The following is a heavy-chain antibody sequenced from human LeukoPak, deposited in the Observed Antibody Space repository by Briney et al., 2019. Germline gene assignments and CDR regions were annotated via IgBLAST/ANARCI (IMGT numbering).Heavy chain of an antibody. CDR1: GFTFSSYS. J-gene: IGHJ4*02. D-gene: IGHD3-22*01. CDR2: ISSSSSYI. CDR3: ARTYYHDSSGYYFPDHFDY. Sequence: GGSLRLSCAASGFTFSSYSMNWVRQAPGKGLEWVSSISSSSSYIYYADSVKGRFTISRDNAKNSLYLQMNSLRAEDTAVYYCARTYYHDSSGYYFPDHFDYWGQGTLVTVSS. V-gene: IGHV3-21*01.